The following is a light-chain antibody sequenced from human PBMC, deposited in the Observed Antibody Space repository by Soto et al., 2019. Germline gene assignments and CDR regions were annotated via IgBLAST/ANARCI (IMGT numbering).Light chain of an antibody. J-gene: IGKJ1*01. V-gene: IGKV1-5*01. CDR2: DAS. CDR1: QNIGRW. Sequence: DIQMTQSPSALSASVGDRVTITCRASQNIGRWLAWYQQKPGKPPRLLIYDASTLESGVPSRFSGSGSGAEFTLTISNLQADDFTTYYCQEYDGFSRTFGQGTKVDIK. CDR3: QEYDGFSRT.